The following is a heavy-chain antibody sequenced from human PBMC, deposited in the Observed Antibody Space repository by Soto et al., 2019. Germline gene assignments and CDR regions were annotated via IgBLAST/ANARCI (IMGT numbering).Heavy chain of an antibody. J-gene: IGHJ4*02. V-gene: IGHV1-3*01. CDR1: GYTFTSYA. D-gene: IGHD1-26*01. CDR2: INVGNGNT. Sequence: QVQLVQSGAEVKKPGASVKVSCEASGYTFTSYAIHWVRQAPGQRLEWMGWINVGNGNTKYSQKFQGRVTITRDTSASTAYMELSSLRSEDPAVYYCARSVGAALSDYWGQGTLVTVSS. CDR3: ARSVGAALSDY.